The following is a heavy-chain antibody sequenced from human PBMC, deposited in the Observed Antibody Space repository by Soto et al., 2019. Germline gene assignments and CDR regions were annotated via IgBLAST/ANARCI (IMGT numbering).Heavy chain of an antibody. CDR2: IYSSENT. J-gene: IGHJ4*02. Sequence: SETLSLTCAVSGGSISSGGYSWGWIRQPPGKGLEWIGTIYSSENTYYNPSLVSRVTISVDTSKNQFSLKLTSVTAADTGVYYCASSSPFHYWGPGILVTVSS. V-gene: IGHV4-30-2*03. D-gene: IGHD6-6*01. CDR1: GGSISSGGYS. CDR3: ASSSPFHY.